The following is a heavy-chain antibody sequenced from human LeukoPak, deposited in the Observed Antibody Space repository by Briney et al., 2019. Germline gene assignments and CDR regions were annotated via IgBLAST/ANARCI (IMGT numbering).Heavy chain of an antibody. CDR3: AKTVARQLVLRYYYYYMDV. CDR1: GFTFSSYW. Sequence: GGSLRLTCAASGFTFSSYWMSWVRQAPGKGLEWVANIKQDGSEKYYVDSVKGRFTISRDNAKNSLYLQMNSLRAEDTAVYYCAKTVARQLVLRYYYYYMDVWGKGTTVTVSS. D-gene: IGHD6-6*01. J-gene: IGHJ6*03. V-gene: IGHV3-7*01. CDR2: IKQDGSEK.